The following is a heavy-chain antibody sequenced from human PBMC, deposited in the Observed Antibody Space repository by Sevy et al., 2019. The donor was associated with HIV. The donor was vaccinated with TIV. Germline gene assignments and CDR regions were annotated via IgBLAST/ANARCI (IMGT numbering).Heavy chain of an antibody. V-gene: IGHV4-39*01. CDR3: ALIAVAAIYGMDV. CDR2: IYYSGST. Sequence: SETLSLTCTVSGGSISSSSYYWGWIRQPPGKGLEWIGSIYYSGSTYYDPSLKSRVTISVDTSKNQFSRKLSSVTAADTAVYYCALIAVAAIYGMDVWGQGTTVTVSS. D-gene: IGHD6-19*01. J-gene: IGHJ6*02. CDR1: GGSISSSSYY.